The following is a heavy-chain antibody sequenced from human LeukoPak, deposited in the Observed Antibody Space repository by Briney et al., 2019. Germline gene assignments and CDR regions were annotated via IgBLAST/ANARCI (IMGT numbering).Heavy chain of an antibody. D-gene: IGHD4-17*01. CDR3: ALTTVTTFFDY. J-gene: IGHJ4*02. Sequence: PGGSLRLSCVASGVTLSNYAMSWARQAPGKGLEWVGRTRNKANSYTTEYAASVKGRFTISRDDSKNSLYLQMNSPKTEDTAVYYCALTTVTTFFDYWGQGTLVTVSS. V-gene: IGHV3-72*01. CDR2: TRNKANSYTT. CDR1: GVTLSNYA.